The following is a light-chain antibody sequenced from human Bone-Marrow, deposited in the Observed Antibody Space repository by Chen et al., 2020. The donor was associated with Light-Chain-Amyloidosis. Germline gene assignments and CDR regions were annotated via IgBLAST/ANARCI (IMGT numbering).Light chain of an antibody. CDR2: RNN. V-gene: IGLV1-47*01. CDR3: AAWDDSLSGGYV. J-gene: IGLJ1*01. Sequence: QSVLTQPPSASGTPGQRVTISCSGSSSNIGSNYVYWYQQLPGTAPKLLIYRNNQLPSGVPDRFSGSKSGTSASLAISGLRSEDEADYYCAAWDDSLSGGYVFGTGTKVTVL. CDR1: SSNIGSNY.